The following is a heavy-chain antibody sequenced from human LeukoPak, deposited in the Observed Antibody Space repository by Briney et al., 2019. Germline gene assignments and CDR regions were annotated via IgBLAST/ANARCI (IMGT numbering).Heavy chain of an antibody. CDR3: AKGYFDWLTEPYYFDY. J-gene: IGHJ4*02. CDR1: GFTFSSYG. D-gene: IGHD3-9*01. V-gene: IGHV3-33*06. CDR2: IWYDGSNK. Sequence: RGSLRLSCAASGFTFSSYGMHWVRQAPGKGLEWVAVIWYDGSNKYYADSVKGRFTISRDNSKNTLYLQMNSLRAEDTAVYYCAKGYFDWLTEPYYFDYWGQGTLVTVSS.